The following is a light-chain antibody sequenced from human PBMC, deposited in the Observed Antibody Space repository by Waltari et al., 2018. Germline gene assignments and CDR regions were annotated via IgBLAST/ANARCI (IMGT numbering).Light chain of an antibody. CDR3: QHYVRLPVT. J-gene: IGKJ1*01. V-gene: IGKV3-20*01. Sequence: VLTQSPGTLSLSPGERATLSCRPSQSVGRALAWYQQKPGQAPRLLIYDASIRATGVPDRFSGSGSGTDFSLTISRLESGDVAVYYCQHYVRLPVTFGQGTKVE. CDR2: DAS. CDR1: QSVGRA.